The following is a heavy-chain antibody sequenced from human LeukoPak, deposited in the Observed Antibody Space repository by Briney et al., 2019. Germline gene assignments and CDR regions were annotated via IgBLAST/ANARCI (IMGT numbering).Heavy chain of an antibody. CDR3: VRDCSSASLSSGCYYAMDV. CDR1: GFTFNDYW. J-gene: IGHJ6*04. Sequence: PGGSLRLSCAASGFTFNDYWMTWVRQAPGKGLEWVAHIKQDGSEKYYVDSLKGRFTISRDNAKNSLFLQMNSQRAEDTAVYYCVRDCSSASLSSGCYYAMDVWGKGTTVTVSS. D-gene: IGHD2-2*01. V-gene: IGHV3-7*03. CDR2: IKQDGSEK.